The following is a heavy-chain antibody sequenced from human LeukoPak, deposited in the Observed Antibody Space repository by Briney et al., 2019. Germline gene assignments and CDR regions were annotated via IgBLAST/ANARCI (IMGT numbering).Heavy chain of an antibody. CDR2: IRFTGSYI. V-gene: IGHV3-21*01. CDR3: ARGSPIRWLQFGGYFDY. D-gene: IGHD5-24*01. Sequence: PGGSLRLSCAASGFTFSSYSMNWVRQAPGRGLEWVSSIRFTGSYIYYADSVKGRFTISRDNAKNSLYLQMNSQRAEDTAVYYCARGSPIRWLQFGGYFDYWGQGTLVTVSS. J-gene: IGHJ4*02. CDR1: GFTFSSYS.